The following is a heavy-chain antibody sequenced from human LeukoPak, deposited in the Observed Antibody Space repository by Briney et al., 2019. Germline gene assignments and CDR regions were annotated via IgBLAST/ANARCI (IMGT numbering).Heavy chain of an antibody. J-gene: IGHJ5*02. CDR2: IYPGDSDT. Sequence: GESLKISCKGSGYSFTSYWIGWVRQMPGKGLEWMGIIYPGDSDTRYSPSFQGQVTISADKSISTAYLQWSSLKASDTAMYYCARSPRVVASRYNWNFDRSGWFDPWGQGTLVTVSS. V-gene: IGHV5-51*01. CDR1: GYSFTSYW. CDR3: ARSPRVVASRYNWNFDRSGWFDP. D-gene: IGHD1-7*01.